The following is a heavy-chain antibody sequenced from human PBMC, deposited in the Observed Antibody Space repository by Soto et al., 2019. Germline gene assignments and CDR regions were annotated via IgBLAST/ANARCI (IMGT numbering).Heavy chain of an antibody. V-gene: IGHV3-48*02. Sequence: EVQLVESGGGLVQPGGSLRLSCAASGFTFSSYSMSWLRQGPGKGLEWVSYIDTSGSTTYYADSVKGRFAISRDNAKNSLYLQVNSLRDEDTAVYYCARERLTGDRREAFDIWGQGTMVTVSS. CDR2: IDTSGSTT. D-gene: IGHD7-27*01. CDR3: ARERLTGDRREAFDI. J-gene: IGHJ3*02. CDR1: GFTFSSYS.